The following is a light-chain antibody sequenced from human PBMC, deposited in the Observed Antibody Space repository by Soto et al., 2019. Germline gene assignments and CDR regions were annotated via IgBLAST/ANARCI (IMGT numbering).Light chain of an antibody. Sequence: DLQMTQSPSSLSASVGDRVTITCRASQGISNYVAWYQQKPGKVPKVLIYAATTLQPGVPSRFSGSGSGTDFTLTISSLQPEDVATYYCQNYHTAPHTFGPGTKLEIK. CDR2: AAT. J-gene: IGKJ2*01. CDR3: QNYHTAPHT. V-gene: IGKV1-27*01. CDR1: QGISNY.